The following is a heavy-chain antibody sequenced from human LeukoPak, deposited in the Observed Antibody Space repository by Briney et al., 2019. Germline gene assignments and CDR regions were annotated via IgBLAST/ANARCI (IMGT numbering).Heavy chain of an antibody. J-gene: IGHJ3*02. CDR2: ISGSGGST. V-gene: IGHV3-23*01. D-gene: IGHD3-3*01. Sequence: GGSLRLSCAASGFTFSSYAMSWVRQAPGKGLEWVSAISGSGGSTYYADSVKGRFTISRDNSKNTLYLQMNSLRAEDTAVYYCAKLASVRYYDFWSGLGDAFDIWGQGTMVTVSS. CDR1: GFTFSSYA. CDR3: AKLASVRYYDFWSGLGDAFDI.